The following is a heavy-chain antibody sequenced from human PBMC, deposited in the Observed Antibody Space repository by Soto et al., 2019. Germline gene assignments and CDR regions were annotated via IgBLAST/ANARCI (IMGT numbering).Heavy chain of an antibody. CDR2: IYYSGST. CDR3: ARQMSFYGSGSYFPYNWFDP. D-gene: IGHD3-10*01. V-gene: IGHV4-59*08. CDR1: GGSISSYY. J-gene: IGHJ5*02. Sequence: PSETLSLTCTGSGGSISSYYWSWIRQPPGKGLEWIGYIYYSGSTNYNPSLKSRVTISVDTSKNQFSLKLSSVTAADTAVYYCARQMSFYGSGSYFPYNWFDPWGQGTLVTVSS.